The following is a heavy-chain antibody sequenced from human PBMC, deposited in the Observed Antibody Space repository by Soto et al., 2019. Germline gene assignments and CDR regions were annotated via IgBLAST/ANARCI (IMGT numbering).Heavy chain of an antibody. D-gene: IGHD3-10*01. CDR2: IXPXDXXX. CDR1: GYSFTSYW. J-gene: IGHJ4*02. V-gene: IGHV5-10-1*01. Sequence: GESLKISCKGSGYSFTSYWIIWVRQMPGKGLXWMGXIXPXDXXXNXXXXFQGHVTISVDKSISTAYLQWSSLKASDTAMYYCASGGELFNGDYWGQGTLVTVSS. CDR3: ASGGELFNGDY.